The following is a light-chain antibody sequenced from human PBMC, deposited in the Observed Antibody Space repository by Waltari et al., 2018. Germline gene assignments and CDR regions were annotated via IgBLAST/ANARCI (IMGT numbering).Light chain of an antibody. J-gene: IGLJ3*02. V-gene: IGLV2-23*02. CDR1: SSDVGTYYL. CDR3: CSFADSSASWV. Sequence: QSALTQPASVSGSPGQSITISCTGTSSDVGTYYLVSWYQQHPGKAPKLMIHDVNKRPSGVSPRFSGSKSGNTASLTISGLQAEDEADYYCCSFADSSASWVFGGGTKLTVL. CDR2: DVN.